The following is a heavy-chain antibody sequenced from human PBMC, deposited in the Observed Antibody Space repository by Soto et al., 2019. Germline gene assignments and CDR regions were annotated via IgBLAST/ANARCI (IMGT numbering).Heavy chain of an antibody. J-gene: IGHJ4*02. CDR3: AREESSGWYAFDY. CDR1: GYTNTRYG. Sequence: ASVKVSCKAAGYTNTRYGISWVRQAPGQGLEWMGWISAYNGNTNYAQKLQGRVTMTTDTSTSTAYMELRSLRSDDTAVYYCAREESSGWYAFDYWGQGTLVTVSS. D-gene: IGHD6-19*01. V-gene: IGHV1-18*01. CDR2: ISAYNGNT.